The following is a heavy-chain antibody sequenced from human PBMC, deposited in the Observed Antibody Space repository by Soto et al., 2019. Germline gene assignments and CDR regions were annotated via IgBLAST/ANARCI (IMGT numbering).Heavy chain of an antibody. J-gene: IGHJ4*02. CDR3: ARRRFTVIVGPGEFDY. CDR1: GGSISSTTYY. V-gene: IGHV4-39*01. D-gene: IGHD3-22*01. CDR2: IYYSGST. Sequence: PSETLSLTCTVSGGSISSTTYYWGWIRQPPGKGLEWIGSIYYSGSTHYSPSLESRVTISVDTSKNQFSLRLTSVTAADTAMYYCARRRFTVIVGPGEFDYWGQGTLVTVSS.